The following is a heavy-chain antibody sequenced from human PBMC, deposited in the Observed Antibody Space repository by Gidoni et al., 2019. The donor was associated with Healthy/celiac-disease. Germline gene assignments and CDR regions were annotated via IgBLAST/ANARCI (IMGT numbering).Heavy chain of an antibody. V-gene: IGHV4-34*01. J-gene: IGHJ5*02. D-gene: IGHD3-10*01. Sequence: QVQLQQWGAGLLKPSETLSLTCAVYGGSFSGYFWSWIRQPPGKGLEWIGEINPSGTTNYNPSLKSRVTISVDTSKNQFSLKLSSVTAAGTAVYYCARRSIWWFGELLPYNWFDPWGQGTLVTVSS. CDR1: GGSFSGYF. CDR2: INPSGTT. CDR3: ARRSIWWFGELLPYNWFDP.